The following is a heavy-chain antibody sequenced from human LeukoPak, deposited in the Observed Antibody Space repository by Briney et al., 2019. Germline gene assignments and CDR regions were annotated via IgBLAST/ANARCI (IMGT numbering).Heavy chain of an antibody. CDR1: GGSISSYY. D-gene: IGHD6-19*01. CDR2: IYYSGST. J-gene: IGHJ3*02. V-gene: IGHV4-59*08. Sequence: SETLSLTCTVSGGSISSYYWSWIRQPPGKGLEWIGYIYYSGSTNYNPSLESRVTISVDTSKNQFSLKLSSVTAADTAVYYCAGAGYSSGSGAFDIWGQGTMVTVSS. CDR3: AGAGYSSGSGAFDI.